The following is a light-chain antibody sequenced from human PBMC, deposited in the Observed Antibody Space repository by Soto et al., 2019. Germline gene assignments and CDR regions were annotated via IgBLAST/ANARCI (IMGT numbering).Light chain of an antibody. V-gene: IGLV2-11*01. J-gene: IGLJ1*01. CDR3: CSYAGSYTLYV. Sequence: QSVLTQPPSVSGSPGQSVTISCTGTSSDVGGYNYVSWYQQNPGKGPKLMIFDVSKRPSGVPDRFSGFKSGNTASLTISGLQAEDEGDYYCCSYAGSYTLYVFGSGTKVTVL. CDR2: DVS. CDR1: SSDVGGYNY.